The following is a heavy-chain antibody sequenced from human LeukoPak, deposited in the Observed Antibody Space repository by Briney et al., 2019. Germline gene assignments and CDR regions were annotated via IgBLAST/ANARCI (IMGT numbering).Heavy chain of an antibody. V-gene: IGHV3-23*01. Sequence: PGGSLRLSCAASGFTFSSYAMSWVRQAPGKGLEWVSAISGSGGSTYYADSVKGRFTISRDNSKNTLYLQMNSLRAEDTAVYYCAKDWSHPFTMIVVVIPQSGFDYWGQGTLVTVSS. D-gene: IGHD3-22*01. CDR3: AKDWSHPFTMIVVVIPQSGFDY. J-gene: IGHJ4*02. CDR1: GFTFSSYA. CDR2: ISGSGGST.